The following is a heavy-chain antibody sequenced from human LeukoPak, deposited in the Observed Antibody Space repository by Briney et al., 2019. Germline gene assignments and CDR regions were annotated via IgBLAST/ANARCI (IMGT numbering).Heavy chain of an antibody. CDR2: IYFSWSN. J-gene: IGHJ3*02. Sequence: PSETLSLTCGVSGYSISSGYFWGWIRPPPGKGLELIGCIYFSWSNFYNPSLKRRVTISVDTSTNHVSMKLSSVTAADTAVYYCARPRGIVGATEKGAFDIWGQGTMVTVSS. CDR3: ARPRGIVGATEKGAFDI. V-gene: IGHV4-38-2*01. CDR1: GYSISSGYF. D-gene: IGHD1-26*01.